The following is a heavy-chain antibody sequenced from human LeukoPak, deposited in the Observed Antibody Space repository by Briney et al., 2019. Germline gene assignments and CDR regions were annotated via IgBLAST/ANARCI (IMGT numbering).Heavy chain of an antibody. D-gene: IGHD3-22*01. Sequence: SGPTLVKPTPTLTLTCTFSGFSLSTSGVGVGWIRQPPGKALEWLALIYWNDDKRYSPSLKSRLTITKDTSKNQVVLTMTNMDPVDTATYYCALAYYYDSSGYYWAAFDIWGQGTMVTVSS. CDR1: GFSLSTSGVG. CDR2: IYWNDDK. J-gene: IGHJ3*02. V-gene: IGHV2-5*01. CDR3: ALAYYYDSSGYYWAAFDI.